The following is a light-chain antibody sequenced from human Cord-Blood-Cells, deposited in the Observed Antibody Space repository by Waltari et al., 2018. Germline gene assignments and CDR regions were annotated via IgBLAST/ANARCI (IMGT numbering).Light chain of an antibody. V-gene: IGKV1-8*01. J-gene: IGKJ2*01. CDR3: QQYYSYPPVYT. CDR2: AAS. CDR1: QGISSY. Sequence: AIRMTQSPSSFSASTGDRVTITCRASQGISSYLAWYQQKPGKAPKLLIYAASTLQSGVPSRFSGSGSGTDFTLTISCLQSEDFATYYCQQYYSYPPVYTFGQGTKLKIK.